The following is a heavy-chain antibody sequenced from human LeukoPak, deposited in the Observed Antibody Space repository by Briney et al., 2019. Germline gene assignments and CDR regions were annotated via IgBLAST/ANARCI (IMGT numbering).Heavy chain of an antibody. V-gene: IGHV3-48*01. J-gene: IGHJ4*02. D-gene: IGHD6-19*01. CDR2: ISGGSSTI. Sequence: GGSLRLSCAASGFTLSSYSMNWVRQAPGKGLEWVSYISGGSSTIYNADSVRGRFTISRDNAKNLLYLLMDTLRAEDTAVYYCARVGSNQWLDYWGQGTLVTVSS. CDR3: ARVGSNQWLDY. CDR1: GFTLSSYS.